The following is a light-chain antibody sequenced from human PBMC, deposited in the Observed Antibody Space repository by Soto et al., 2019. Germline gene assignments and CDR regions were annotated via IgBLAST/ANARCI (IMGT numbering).Light chain of an antibody. J-gene: IGKJ4*01. CDR2: DAS. CDR1: QDISTY. V-gene: IGKV1-33*01. CDR3: QQFDNLPLT. Sequence: DIQMTKSPSSLSASVGDRVTITCQASQDISTYLNWYQQKPGKAPKILIYDASVLEAGVPSRFSGGGSGTHFTLTISSLQAEDVATYYCQQFDNLPLTFGGGTKVEIK.